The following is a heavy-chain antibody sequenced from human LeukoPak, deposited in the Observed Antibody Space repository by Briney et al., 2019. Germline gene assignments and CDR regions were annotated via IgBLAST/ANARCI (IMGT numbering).Heavy chain of an antibody. J-gene: IGHJ3*02. Sequence: PGGSLRLSCAASGFTFSNAWMRWVRQAPGKGLEWVGRIKSKTDGGTTDYAAPVKGKFTISRDDSKNTLYLQMNSLKAEDTAVYYCTTDLWLYRSPEDAFDIWGQGTMVTVSS. CDR3: TTDLWLYRSPEDAFDI. V-gene: IGHV3-15*01. CDR1: GFTFSNAW. D-gene: IGHD2-8*02. CDR2: IKSKTDGGTT.